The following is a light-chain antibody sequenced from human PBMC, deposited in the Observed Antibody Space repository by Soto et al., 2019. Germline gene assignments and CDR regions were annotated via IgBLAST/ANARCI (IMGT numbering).Light chain of an antibody. CDR1: QSVGRN. J-gene: IGKJ5*01. CDR2: GAS. V-gene: IGKV3-15*01. CDR3: QQRNNWPPIT. Sequence: EIVMTQSPATLSVSPGEAAILSCRASQSVGRNLAWYQRRPGQAPRLLIFGASTRASGVPDRFSGGGSGTEFSLTISSLQSEDFAIYYCQQRNNWPPITFGQGTRLEIK.